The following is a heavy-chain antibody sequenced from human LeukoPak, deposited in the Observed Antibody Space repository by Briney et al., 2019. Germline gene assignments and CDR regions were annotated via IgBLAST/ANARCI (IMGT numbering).Heavy chain of an antibody. D-gene: IGHD6-13*01. Sequence: GGSLRLSCAASGFTFSTYDMNWVRQAPGKGLEWVSYISRSGTSKYYADSVKGRSTISRDNAKNSLYLQMNSLRDEDTAVYYCARDDLEGSSWYNWFDPWGQGALVSVSS. CDR1: GFTFSTYD. V-gene: IGHV3-48*02. CDR2: ISRSGTSK. J-gene: IGHJ5*02. CDR3: ARDDLEGSSWYNWFDP.